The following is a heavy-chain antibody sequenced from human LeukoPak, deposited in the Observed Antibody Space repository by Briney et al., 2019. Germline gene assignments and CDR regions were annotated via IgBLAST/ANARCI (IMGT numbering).Heavy chain of an antibody. D-gene: IGHD6-13*01. V-gene: IGHV3-74*01. J-gene: IGHJ6*02. CDR1: GFIFSGYW. CDR2: IKNDGSIT. CDR3: ARDMQQQLVHWDRYYYGMDV. Sequence: GGSLKLSCAASGFIFSGYWMHWVRQAPGKGLVWLSRIKNDGSITSYADSVKGRFTISRDNSKNTLYLQMNSLRAEDTAVYYCARDMQQQLVHWDRYYYGMDVWGQGTTVTVSS.